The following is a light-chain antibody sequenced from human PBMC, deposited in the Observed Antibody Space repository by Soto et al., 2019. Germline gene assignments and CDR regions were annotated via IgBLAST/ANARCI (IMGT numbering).Light chain of an antibody. J-gene: IGLJ2*01. CDR3: SSYSSTTPHVV. CDR2: DVS. Sequence: QSALSQPASVSGSPGQSITISCTGTSSDVGDYNFVSWYQQHPGKAPKLVIYDVSDRPSGVSSRFSGSKSGNTASLTISGLPAWDEADFYCSSYSSTTPHVVFGGGTKLTVL. V-gene: IGLV2-14*03. CDR1: SSDVGDYNF.